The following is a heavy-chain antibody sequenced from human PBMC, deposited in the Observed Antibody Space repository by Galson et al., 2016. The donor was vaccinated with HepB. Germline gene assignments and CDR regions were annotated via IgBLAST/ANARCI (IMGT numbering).Heavy chain of an antibody. Sequence: ALVKPTQTLTLTCTFSGFSLSTSGVGVGWIRQPPGEAPEWLALIYWNDDKRYSPSLKSSFSITKDTSKNQVVLTMTNMDPVDTATYYCSRRTLHAGHWTFDYWGQGTLVTVSS. CDR3: SRRTLHAGHWTFDY. CDR2: IYWNDDK. V-gene: IGHV2-5*01. D-gene: IGHD1-1*01. CDR1: GFSLSTSGVG. J-gene: IGHJ4*02.